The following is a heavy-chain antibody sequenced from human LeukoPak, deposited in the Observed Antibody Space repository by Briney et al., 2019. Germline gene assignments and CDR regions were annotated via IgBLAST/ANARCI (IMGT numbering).Heavy chain of an antibody. J-gene: IGHJ6*03. CDR1: GFTFSSYG. CDR3: ARGLYYYYYMDV. V-gene: IGHV3-21*01. Sequence: PGGSLRLSCAASGFTFSSYGMHWVRQAPGKGLEWVSSISSSSSYIYYADSVKGRFTISRDNAKNSLYLQMNSLRAEDTAVYYCARGLYYYYYMDVWGKGTTVTVSS. CDR2: ISSSSSYI.